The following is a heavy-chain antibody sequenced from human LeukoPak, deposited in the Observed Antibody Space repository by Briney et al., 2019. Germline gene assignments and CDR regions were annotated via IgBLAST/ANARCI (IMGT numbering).Heavy chain of an antibody. Sequence: ASVKVSCKASGYTFTSYDINWVRQATGQGLEWMGWMNPNSGNTGYAQKFQGRVTMTRNTSISTAYMELSSPRSEDTAVYYCARDVESPYYFDYWGQGTLVTVSS. V-gene: IGHV1-8*01. D-gene: IGHD2-15*01. CDR1: GYTFTSYD. J-gene: IGHJ4*02. CDR3: ARDVESPYYFDY. CDR2: MNPNSGNT.